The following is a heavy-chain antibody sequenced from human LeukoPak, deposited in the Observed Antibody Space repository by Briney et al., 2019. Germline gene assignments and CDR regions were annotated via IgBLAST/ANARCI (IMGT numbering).Heavy chain of an antibody. D-gene: IGHD3-16*01. V-gene: IGHV4-4*09. CDR3: ARLNFRGGEALHFDS. Sequence: SETLSLTCSVSGGSLTNYYWGWIRQPPGKGLEFIGYIHSDGTTNYDSSLQSRVAISLDTSKIQFSLRLYSVTAADTALYFCARLNFRGGEALHFDSWGQGTLVTVCS. CDR1: GGSLTNYY. J-gene: IGHJ4*02. CDR2: IHSDGTT.